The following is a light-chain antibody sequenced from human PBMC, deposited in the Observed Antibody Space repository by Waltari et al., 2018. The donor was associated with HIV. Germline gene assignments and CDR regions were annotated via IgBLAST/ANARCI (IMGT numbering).Light chain of an antibody. V-gene: IGKV1-39*01. J-gene: IGKJ3*01. CDR2: SAY. Sequence: DIQMTQSPSSLSATLGDSVVITCRARQAISTYLNWYQQKSGKAPVLLVYSAYKLQPGAPSRFRGAGSGKDFSLSISGLQTEDFATYFCQQSYGFPFNFGPGT. CDR1: QAISTY. CDR3: QQSYGFPFN.